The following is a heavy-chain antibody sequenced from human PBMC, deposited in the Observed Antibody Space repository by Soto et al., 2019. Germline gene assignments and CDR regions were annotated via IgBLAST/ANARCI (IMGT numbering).Heavy chain of an antibody. CDR3: ARTPLSKVPYYMDV. CDR2: IYYRGSA. Sequence: QVQLQESGPGLVKPSQTLSLTCAVSGGAVSRGDYYWSWIRQHPGKGLEWIGYIYYRGSAYYNPSLRSRVTISEDTSKNQFSLQLTSVTAADTGVYFCARTPLSKVPYYMDVWGKGTTVSVSS. CDR1: GGAVSRGDYY. V-gene: IGHV4-31*11. D-gene: IGHD3-16*01. J-gene: IGHJ6*03.